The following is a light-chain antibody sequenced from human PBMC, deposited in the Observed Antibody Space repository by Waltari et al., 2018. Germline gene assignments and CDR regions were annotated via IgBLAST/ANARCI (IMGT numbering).Light chain of an antibody. V-gene: IGLV3-1*01. J-gene: IGLJ2*01. CDR3: QAWDSSTVV. CDR2: QDR. Sequence: SYELTQPPSVSVSPGQTASITCSGDKLGAKYACWYQQKPGQTPVLGIYQDRKRPSGIPDRFSGSNSGNTATLTISGTQAMDEADYYCQAWDSSTVVFGGGTKLTVL. CDR1: KLGAKY.